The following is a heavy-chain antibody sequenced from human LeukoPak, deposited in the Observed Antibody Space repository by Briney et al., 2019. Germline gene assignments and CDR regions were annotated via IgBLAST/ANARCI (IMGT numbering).Heavy chain of an antibody. CDR3: ARTTSTGIAAAANDY. CDR1: GGSISSYY. V-gene: IGHV4-59*01. D-gene: IGHD6-13*01. CDR2: IYYSGST. Sequence: SETLSLTCTVSGGSISSYYWSWIRQPPGKGLEWIWYIYYSGSTNYNPSLKSRVTISVDTSKNQFSLKLSSVTAADTAVYYCARTTSTGIAAAANDYWGQGIQVIVSS. J-gene: IGHJ4*02.